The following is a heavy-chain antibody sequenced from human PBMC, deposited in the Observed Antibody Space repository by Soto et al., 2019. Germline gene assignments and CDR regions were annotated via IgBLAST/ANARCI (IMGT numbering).Heavy chain of an antibody. CDR3: ARAQGGLVRVVIGHYYYGMDV. D-gene: IGHD3-3*01. J-gene: IGHJ6*02. V-gene: IGHV1-69*12. Sequence: QVQLVQSGAEVKKPGSSVKVSCKSSGGTFSSYAISWARHAPGQGLEWIGGIIPIFGTANYAQKFQGRVKNNADEATSTAYMEVSSLRSEDRAVYYCARAQGGLVRVVIGHYYYGMDVWGQGTTVTVSS. CDR1: GGTFSSYA. CDR2: IIPIFGTA.